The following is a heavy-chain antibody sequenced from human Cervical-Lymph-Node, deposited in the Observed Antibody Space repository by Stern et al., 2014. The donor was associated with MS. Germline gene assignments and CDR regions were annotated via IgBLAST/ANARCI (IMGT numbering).Heavy chain of an antibody. J-gene: IGHJ4*02. CDR3: ARQRYFDY. CDR1: GYTFTSYW. CDR2: IFPGGSDI. V-gene: IGHV5-51*01. Sequence: EVHLVESGPEVKRPGESLKISCQASGYTFTSYWIGWVRQMPGKGLEWIAIIFPGGSDIRYSPSCQGRVAISADKSTSTAYLQWNNLKASDTAIYYCARQRYFDYWGQGTLVTVSS.